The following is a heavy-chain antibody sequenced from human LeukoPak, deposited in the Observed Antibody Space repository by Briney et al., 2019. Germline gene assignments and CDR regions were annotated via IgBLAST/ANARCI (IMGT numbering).Heavy chain of an antibody. CDR3: ARSGARYRSSWYRA. CDR1: GFTFDDYA. D-gene: IGHD6-13*01. CDR2: ISWNSGSI. J-gene: IGHJ6*02. V-gene: IGHV3-9*01. Sequence: SGGSLRLSCAASGFTFDDYAKHWVRQAPGKGLEWVSGISWNSGSIGYADSVKGRFTISRDNAKNSLYLQMNSLRAEDTALYYCARSGARYRSSWYRAWGQGTTV.